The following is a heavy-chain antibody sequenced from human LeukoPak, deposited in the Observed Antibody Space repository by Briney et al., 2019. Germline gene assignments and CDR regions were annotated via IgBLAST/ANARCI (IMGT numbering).Heavy chain of an antibody. CDR1: VGSFRGYY. CDR3: ARVPYYYDSSGYCVY. V-gene: IGHV4-34*01. J-gene: IGHJ1*01. Sequence: KPSDTLSLTCAVCVGSFRGYYWSGIPHPPGKGREWMGEINHSGSTNYNPSHKSQVTISVDTSKNQFSLKLSSVTAADTAVYYCARVPYYYDSSGYCVYWGQGTLVTVPS. CDR2: INHSGST. D-gene: IGHD3-22*01.